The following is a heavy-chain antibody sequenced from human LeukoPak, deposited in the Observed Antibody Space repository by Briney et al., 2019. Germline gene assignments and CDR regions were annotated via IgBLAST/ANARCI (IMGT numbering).Heavy chain of an antibody. CDR2: IRYDGTNK. J-gene: IGHJ6*02. V-gene: IGHV3-30*02. Sequence: PGGSLRLSCTASGFIFSIFGMHWVRQAPGKGLEWVAFIRYDGTNKYYADSVKGRFTISRDNAKNTLYLQMNTLRVEDTAVYYCTRDLMDYDVSTGLHHYYMDVWGQGTTVTVSS. D-gene: IGHD3-9*01. CDR3: TRDLMDYDVSTGLHHYYMDV. CDR1: GFIFSIFG.